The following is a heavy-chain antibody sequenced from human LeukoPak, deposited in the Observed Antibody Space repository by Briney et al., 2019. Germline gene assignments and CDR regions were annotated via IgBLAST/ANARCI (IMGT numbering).Heavy chain of an antibody. V-gene: IGHV3-23*01. CDR1: GFTFSSYA. CDR3: AKFTDGYYDFWSGYPY. D-gene: IGHD3-3*01. J-gene: IGHJ4*02. CDR2: ISGSGGST. Sequence: GGSLRLSCAASGFTFSSYAMSWVRQAPGKGLEWVSAISGSGGSTYYADSVKGRFTISRDNSKNTLYLQMNSLRAEDKAVYYCAKFTDGYYDFWSGYPYWGQGTLVTVSS.